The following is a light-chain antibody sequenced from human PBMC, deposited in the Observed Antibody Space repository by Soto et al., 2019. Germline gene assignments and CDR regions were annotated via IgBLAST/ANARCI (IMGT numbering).Light chain of an antibody. CDR2: DAS. Sequence: EIVLTQSPATLSLSPGERATLSCRASQRVSSYLAWYQQKPGQAPRLLIYDASNRATGIPARFSGSGSGTDFTLTISSLEPEDFAVYYCQQRSNWPPFTFGQGTRLENK. CDR1: QRVSSY. J-gene: IGKJ5*01. V-gene: IGKV3-11*01. CDR3: QQRSNWPPFT.